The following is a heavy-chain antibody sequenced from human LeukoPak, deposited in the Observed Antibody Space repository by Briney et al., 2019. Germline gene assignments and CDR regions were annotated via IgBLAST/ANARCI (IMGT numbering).Heavy chain of an antibody. CDR3: AGQGTGGFYYFDY. Sequence: SETLSLTCTVSGGSITTDYWGWIRQPPGKGLEWIGYIFYSGSAHYNPSLESRLTISLDTSRNQLSLRLTSVTAADTAVYYCAGQGTGGFYYFDYWGLGTLVTVS. V-gene: IGHV4-59*08. CDR1: GGSITTDY. D-gene: IGHD1/OR15-1a*01. J-gene: IGHJ4*02. CDR2: IFYSGSA.